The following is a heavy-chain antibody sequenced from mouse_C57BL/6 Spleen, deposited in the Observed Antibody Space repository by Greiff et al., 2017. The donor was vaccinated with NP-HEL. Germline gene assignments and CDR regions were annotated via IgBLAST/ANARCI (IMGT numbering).Heavy chain of an antibody. Sequence: QVQLQQPGAELVRPGSSVKLSCKASGYTFTSYWMHWVKQRPIQGLEWIGNIDPSDSETHYNQQFKDKATLTVAKSSSTAYMQLSSLTSEDSAVYYCARKDYGSSSNWYFDVWGTGTTVTVSS. CDR2: IDPSDSET. V-gene: IGHV1-52*01. J-gene: IGHJ1*03. CDR1: GYTFTSYW. CDR3: ARKDYGSSSNWYFDV. D-gene: IGHD1-1*01.